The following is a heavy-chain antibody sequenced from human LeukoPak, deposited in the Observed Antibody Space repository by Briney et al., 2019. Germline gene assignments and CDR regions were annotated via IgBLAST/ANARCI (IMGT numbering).Heavy chain of an antibody. CDR3: ARVRSGYSHENYFDY. V-gene: IGHV3-48*03. J-gene: IGHJ4*02. Sequence: PGGSLRLSCAASGFTFSNYEMNWVRQAPGKGLEWVSYISGSGSTIYYADSVKGRFTISRDNAKDSLYLQMSSPRAEDTAVYYCARVRSGYSHENYFDYWGQGTLVTVSS. D-gene: IGHD5-18*01. CDR1: GFTFSNYE. CDR2: ISGSGSTI.